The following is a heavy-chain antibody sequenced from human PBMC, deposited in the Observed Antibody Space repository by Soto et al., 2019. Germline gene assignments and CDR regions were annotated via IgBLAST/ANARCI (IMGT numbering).Heavy chain of an antibody. Sequence: QVQLQESGPGLVKPSQTLSLTCTVSGGSISSGGYYWSWIRQHPGKGLEWIGYIYYSGSTYYNPSLKSRVTISVDTSKNQFSLKLSSVTAADTAVYYCARTGSARNYDFWSGYPAYGGNWFDPWGQGTLVTVSS. CDR2: IYYSGST. CDR1: GGSISSGGYY. CDR3: ARTGSARNYDFWSGYPAYGGNWFDP. J-gene: IGHJ5*02. D-gene: IGHD3-3*01. V-gene: IGHV4-31*03.